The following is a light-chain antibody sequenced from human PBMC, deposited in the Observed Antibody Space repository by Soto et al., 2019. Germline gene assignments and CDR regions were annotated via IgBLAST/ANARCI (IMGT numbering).Light chain of an antibody. CDR3: QQSYTSRIT. V-gene: IGKV1-39*01. J-gene: IGKJ5*01. Sequence: DIQMTQSPSSLSASVGERVPIPCRASQSISSYLSWYQQKPGKAPKLLIFAASSLQSGVPSRFSGSGSGTDFTLTVSNLQPEDVATYYCQQSYTSRITFGLGTRLEIK. CDR2: AAS. CDR1: QSISSY.